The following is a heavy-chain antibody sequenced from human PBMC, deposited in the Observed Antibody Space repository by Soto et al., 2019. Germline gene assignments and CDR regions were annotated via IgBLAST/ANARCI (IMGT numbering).Heavy chain of an antibody. J-gene: IGHJ4*02. D-gene: IGHD3-22*01. V-gene: IGHV5-10-1*01. CDR3: ARQIYDSDTGPNFQYYFDS. CDR2: IDPSDSQT. CDR1: GYSFAGYW. Sequence: PGESLQISCKGSGYSFAGYWITWVRQKPGKGLEWMGRIDPSDSQTYYSPSFRGHVTISVTKSITTVFLQWSSLRASDTAMYYCARQIYDSDTGPNFQYYFDSWGQGTPVIVSS.